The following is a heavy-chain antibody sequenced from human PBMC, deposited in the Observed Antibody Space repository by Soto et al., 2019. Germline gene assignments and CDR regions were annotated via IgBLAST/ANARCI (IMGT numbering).Heavy chain of an antibody. D-gene: IGHD4-17*01. CDR2: IYSGGGT. V-gene: IGHV3-66*01. CDR1: LFVVSDNY. Sequence: EERLVQSGGGLVQPGGSLRLSCAASLFVVSDNYRSWVRQAPGKGLEWVALIYSGGGTDYAESVKGRFTISRDKSKNTLYLQMNSLKAEDTGIYYCATRMTTAPYWGQGTVVTVSS. CDR3: ATRMTTAPY. J-gene: IGHJ4*02.